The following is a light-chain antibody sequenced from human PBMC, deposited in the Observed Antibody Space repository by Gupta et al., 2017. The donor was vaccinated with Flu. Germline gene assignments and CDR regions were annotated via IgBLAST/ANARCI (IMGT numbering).Light chain of an antibody. CDR2: LGS. Sequence: DIVMTPSPLSLPVTPGEPASISCRSSQSLLHSNGYNYLDWYLQKPGQSPHLLIYLGSNRASGVPDRFSGSGSGTDFTLKISTVEAEDVGLYYCMQALQTPYSFGQGTKLEI. V-gene: IGKV2-28*01. CDR3: MQALQTPYS. CDR1: QSLLHSNGYNY. J-gene: IGKJ2*03.